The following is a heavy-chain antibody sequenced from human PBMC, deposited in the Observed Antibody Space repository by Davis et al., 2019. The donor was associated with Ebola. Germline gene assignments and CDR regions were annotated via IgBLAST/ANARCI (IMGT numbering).Heavy chain of an antibody. Sequence: PGGSLRLSCAASGFTFSSYGMHWVRQAPGKGLEWVAVIWYDGSNKYYADSVKGRFTISRDNSKNTLYLQMNSLRAEDTAVYYCARDTVGATSSDYWGQGTLVTVSS. V-gene: IGHV3-33*01. CDR1: GFTFSSYG. CDR3: ARDTVGATSSDY. J-gene: IGHJ4*02. D-gene: IGHD1-26*01. CDR2: IWYDGSNK.